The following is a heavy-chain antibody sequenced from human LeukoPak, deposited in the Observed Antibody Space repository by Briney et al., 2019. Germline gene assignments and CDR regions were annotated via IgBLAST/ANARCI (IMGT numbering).Heavy chain of an antibody. CDR1: GGSISRGSYY. CDR2: MYHSGST. V-gene: IGHV4-39*07. J-gene: IGHJ4*02. D-gene: IGHD1-7*01. Sequence: SETLSLTCTVSGGSISRGSYYWGWIRQPPGKGLEWIGSMYHSGSTYYNPSLKSRVTISVDTSKNQFSLKLSSVTAADTAVYYCARFVELTEYFDYWGQGILVTVSS. CDR3: ARFVELTEYFDY.